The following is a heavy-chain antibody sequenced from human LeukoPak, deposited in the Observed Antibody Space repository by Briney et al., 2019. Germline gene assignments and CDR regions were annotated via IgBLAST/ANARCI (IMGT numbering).Heavy chain of an antibody. D-gene: IGHD3-9*01. Sequence: GGSLRLSCAASGFTFSNAWMSWVRQAPGKGLEWVGRIKSKTDGGTTDYAAPVKGRFTISRDDSKNTLYLQMNSLKTEDTAVYYCTTGPNYDILTGRALNSPWGQGTLVTVSS. CDR3: TTGPNYDILTGRALNSP. CDR1: GFTFSNAW. V-gene: IGHV3-15*01. J-gene: IGHJ4*02. CDR2: IKSKTDGGTT.